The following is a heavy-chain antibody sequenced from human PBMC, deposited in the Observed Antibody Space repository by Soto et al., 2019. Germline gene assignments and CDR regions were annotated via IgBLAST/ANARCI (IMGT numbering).Heavy chain of an antibody. J-gene: IGHJ4*02. Sequence: QVQLVESGGGVVQPGRSLRLSCAASGFTFSSYGMHWVRQAPGKGLEWVAGIWYDGSNKYYADYVKGRFTISRDNSKNTPYLQMNSLRAEDTAVYYCARGTSEGLDYWGQGTLVTVSS. D-gene: IGHD2-2*01. V-gene: IGHV3-33*01. CDR1: GFTFSSYG. CDR2: IWYDGSNK. CDR3: ARGTSEGLDY.